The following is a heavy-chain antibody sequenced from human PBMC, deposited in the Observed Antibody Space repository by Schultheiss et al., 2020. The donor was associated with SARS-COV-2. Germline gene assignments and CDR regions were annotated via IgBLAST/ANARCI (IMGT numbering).Heavy chain of an antibody. V-gene: IGHV3-33*01. CDR2: IWYDGSNK. D-gene: IGHD6-6*01. CDR1: GFTFSSYG. CDR3: ARMGIAARQAFFSDY. Sequence: GGSQRLSCAASGFTFSSYGMHWVRQAPGKGLEWVAVIWYDGSNKYYADSVKGRFTISRDNSKNTLYLQMNSLRAEDTSVYYCARMGIAARQAFFSDYWGQGGLVTVAS. J-gene: IGHJ4*02.